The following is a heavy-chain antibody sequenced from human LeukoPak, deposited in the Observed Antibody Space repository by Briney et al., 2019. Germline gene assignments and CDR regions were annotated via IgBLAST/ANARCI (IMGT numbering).Heavy chain of an antibody. CDR3: ARAHKLNAFDI. D-gene: IGHD1-1*01. CDR1: GGSISSYY. Sequence: RPSETLSLTCTVSGGSISSYYWSWIRQPPGKGLEWIGYIYYSGSTNYNPSLKSRVTISVDTSKNQFSLKLSSVTAADTAVYYCARAHKLNAFDIWGQGTMVTVS. J-gene: IGHJ3*02. CDR2: IYYSGST. V-gene: IGHV4-59*01.